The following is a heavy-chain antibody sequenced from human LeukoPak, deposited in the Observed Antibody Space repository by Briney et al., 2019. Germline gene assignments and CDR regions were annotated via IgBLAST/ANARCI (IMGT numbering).Heavy chain of an antibody. V-gene: IGHV4-59*08. CDR2: IYYSGTT. CDR3: ARHFTYEYDSSGYPRDAFDI. Sequence: PSETLSLTCTVSGGPMSPYYWSWIRQSPGEGLVWMGYIYYSGTTNYNPSLKSRVTISLDMSRNQFFLKLSSVTAADTALYYCARHFTYEYDSSGYPRDAFDIWGQGTRVTVSS. J-gene: IGHJ3*02. CDR1: GGPMSPYY. D-gene: IGHD3-22*01.